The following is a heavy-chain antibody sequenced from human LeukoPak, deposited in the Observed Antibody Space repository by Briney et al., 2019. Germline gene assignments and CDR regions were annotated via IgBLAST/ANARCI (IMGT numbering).Heavy chain of an antibody. V-gene: IGHV1-2*02. J-gene: IGHJ4*02. D-gene: IGHD2-15*01. CDR1: GYTFTGYY. Sequence: GASVKVSCKASGYTFTGYYMHWVRQAPGQGLEWMGWINPNSGGTNYAQKFQGRVTMTRDTSISTAYMELSRLRSDDAAVYYCARSVTGVVTFDYWGQGTLVTVSS. CDR3: ARSVTGVVTFDY. CDR2: INPNSGGT.